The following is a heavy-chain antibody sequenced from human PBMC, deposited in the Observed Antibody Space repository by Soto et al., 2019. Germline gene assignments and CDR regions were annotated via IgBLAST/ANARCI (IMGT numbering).Heavy chain of an antibody. J-gene: IGHJ4*02. CDR2: IHNSGST. V-gene: IGHV4-31*03. Sequence: QVQLQESGPGLVKPSQTLSLTCLVSGASVSGDGSYCSGLRQHHGKRLEVIGYIHNSGSTYSNSSLETRVAMSIDTSKEQVALRLSSLTAADSAVYFCARDLGSEQWFFDNWGQGILVTVSS. CDR1: GASVSGDGSY. CDR3: ARDLGSEQWFFDN. D-gene: IGHD6-19*01.